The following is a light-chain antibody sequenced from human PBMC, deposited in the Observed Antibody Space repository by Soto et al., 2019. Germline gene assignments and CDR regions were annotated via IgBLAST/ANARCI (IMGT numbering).Light chain of an antibody. Sequence: QSVLTQPPSASGTPGQWVTIACSGSSSNIGSTTVKWYQQLPGTAPKLLIYNNNQRPSGVPDRLSGSKSGTSASLAISGVQSEDEADYYCAAWDDSLNGVVFGGGTKVTVL. CDR2: NNN. V-gene: IGLV1-44*01. CDR1: SSNIGSTT. CDR3: AAWDDSLNGVV. J-gene: IGLJ3*02.